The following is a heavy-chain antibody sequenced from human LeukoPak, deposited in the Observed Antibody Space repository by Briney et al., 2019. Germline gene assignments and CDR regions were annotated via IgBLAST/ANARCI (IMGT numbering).Heavy chain of an antibody. CDR2: IYPGDSDT. Sequence: GESLKISCKGSGYSFTSYWIGWVRQMPGKGLEWMGIIYPGDSDTRYSPSFQGQVTISADKSISTAYLQWSSLKASDTAMYYCARRPYYYDSSGYQGFDYWGQGTLVTVSS. V-gene: IGHV5-51*01. J-gene: IGHJ4*02. CDR3: ARRPYYYDSSGYQGFDY. CDR1: GYSFTSYW. D-gene: IGHD3-22*01.